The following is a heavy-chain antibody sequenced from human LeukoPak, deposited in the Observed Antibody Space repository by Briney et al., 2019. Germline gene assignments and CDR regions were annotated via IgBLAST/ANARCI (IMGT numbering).Heavy chain of an antibody. Sequence: PGRSLRLSCVASGFTFDDYAMHWVRQAPGKGLEWVSGISWNSGSIGYADSVKGRFTISRDNSKNTLYLQMNSLRAEDTAVYYCVMITFGGVIVPDYWGQGTLVTVSS. J-gene: IGHJ4*02. CDR3: VMITFGGVIVPDY. CDR2: ISWNSGSI. D-gene: IGHD3-16*02. V-gene: IGHV3-9*01. CDR1: GFTFDDYA.